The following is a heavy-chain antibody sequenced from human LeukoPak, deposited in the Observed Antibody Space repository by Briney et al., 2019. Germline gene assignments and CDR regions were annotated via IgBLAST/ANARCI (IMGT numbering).Heavy chain of an antibody. D-gene: IGHD2-2*01. CDR3: ARVGGMEYQLNYYYYYMDV. CDR1: GFTFSSYS. Sequence: GGSLRLSCAASGFTFSSYSMNWVRQAPGKGLEWVSSISSSSSYIYYADSVKGRFTISRDNAKNSLYLQMNSLRAEDTAVYYCARVGGMEYQLNYYYYYMDVWGKGTTVTVSS. V-gene: IGHV3-21*01. J-gene: IGHJ6*03. CDR2: ISSSSSYI.